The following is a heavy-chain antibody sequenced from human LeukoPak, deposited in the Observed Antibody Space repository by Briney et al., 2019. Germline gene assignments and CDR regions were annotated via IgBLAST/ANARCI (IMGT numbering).Heavy chain of an antibody. V-gene: IGHV3-30*18. CDR1: GFTFSSYG. D-gene: IGHD6-6*01. CDR2: ISYDGSNK. CDR3: AKDSLAARPYFDY. J-gene: IGHJ4*02. Sequence: PGGSLRLSCAASGFTFSSYGMHWVRQAPGKGLEWVAVISYDGSNKYYADSVKGRFTISRDNSKNTLYLQMNSLRAEDTAVYYCAKDSLAARPYFDYWGQGTLVTVSS.